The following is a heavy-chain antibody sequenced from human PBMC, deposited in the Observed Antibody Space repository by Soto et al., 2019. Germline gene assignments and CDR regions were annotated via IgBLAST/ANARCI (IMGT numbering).Heavy chain of an antibody. CDR3: VRVGVGIGNHFDS. CDR1: NGSIIGFY. D-gene: IGHD1-26*01. CDR2: IHYSGRT. Sequence: AETLSLTCSVSNGSIIGFYWTWIRQPSGKILEWIGYIHYSGRTDYNPSLTSRATMSVDTSKNQFSLNLKSITAADTAVYYCVRVGVGIGNHFDSWGRGTLVTVSS. J-gene: IGHJ4*02. V-gene: IGHV4-59*12.